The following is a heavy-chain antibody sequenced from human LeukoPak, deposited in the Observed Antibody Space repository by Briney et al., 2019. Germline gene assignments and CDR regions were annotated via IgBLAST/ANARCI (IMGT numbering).Heavy chain of an antibody. CDR1: GGSIGFYY. J-gene: IGHJ4*02. Sequence: SETLSLTCTVSGGSIGFYYWNWIRQPPGKGLEWIGCVYYNGSSNYNPSLKSRVTISVDTSKIQLSLKLSSVTAADTAVYYCARSIKRGLFDYWGQGSLVTAYS. CDR3: ARSIKRGLFDY. CDR2: VYYNGSS. D-gene: IGHD3-10*01. V-gene: IGHV4-59*01.